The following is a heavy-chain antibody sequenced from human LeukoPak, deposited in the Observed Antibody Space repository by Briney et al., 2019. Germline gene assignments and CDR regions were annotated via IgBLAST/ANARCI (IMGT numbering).Heavy chain of an antibody. CDR3: ARDQPQYYDSSGYDV. CDR1: GYTFTGYY. CDR2: INPNSGGT. V-gene: IGHV1-2*02. D-gene: IGHD3-22*01. J-gene: IGHJ4*02. Sequence: ASVKVSCKASGYTFTGYYMHWVRQAPGQGLEWMGWINPNSGGTKYAQKFQGRVTMTRDTSISTAYMELSRLRSDDTAVYYCARDQPQYYDSSGYDVWGQGTLVTVSS.